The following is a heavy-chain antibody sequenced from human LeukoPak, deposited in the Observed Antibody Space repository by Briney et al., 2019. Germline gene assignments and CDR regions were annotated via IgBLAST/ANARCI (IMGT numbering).Heavy chain of an antibody. Sequence: GRSLRLSCAASGFTFSDYYMSWIRQAPGKGLEWISYISDSGTTIYYADSVKGRFTISRDNAKNSLYLLMNSLRAEDTAVYYCARVYIAEDYWGQGTLVTISS. CDR3: ARVYIAEDY. CDR2: ISDSGTTI. CDR1: GFTFSDYY. D-gene: IGHD2-15*01. V-gene: IGHV3-11*01. J-gene: IGHJ4*02.